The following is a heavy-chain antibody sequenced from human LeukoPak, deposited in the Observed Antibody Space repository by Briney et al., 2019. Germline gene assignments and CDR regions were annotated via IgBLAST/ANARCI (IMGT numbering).Heavy chain of an antibody. CDR3: ARDGSQDCSSTSCWFGYYYYYMDV. CDR2: ISSSSSYI. V-gene: IGHV3-21*01. D-gene: IGHD2-2*01. J-gene: IGHJ6*03. CDR1: GFTFSSYA. Sequence: PGGSLRLSCAASGFTFSSYAMSWVRQAPGKGLEWVSSISSSSSYIYYADSVKGRFTISRDNAKNLLYLQMNSLRAEDTAAYYCARDGSQDCSSTSCWFGYYYYYMDVWGKGTTVTVSS.